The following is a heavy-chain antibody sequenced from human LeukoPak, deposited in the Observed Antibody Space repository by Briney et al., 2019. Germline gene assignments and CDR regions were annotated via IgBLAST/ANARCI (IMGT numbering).Heavy chain of an antibody. CDR3: AKDRGPDMAVVDFIDH. CDR1: GFTFNNYA. D-gene: IGHD2-2*01. CDR2: IWQDGDKK. Sequence: PGRSLRLSCVASGFTFNNYAMHWVRQAPSKGLEWLAIIWQDGDKKEYGDSVRGRFTVSRDNSKNTLYLQMNSLRAEDTAFYYCAKDRGPDMAVVDFIDHWGQGTLVAVSS. J-gene: IGHJ4*02. V-gene: IGHV3-33*06.